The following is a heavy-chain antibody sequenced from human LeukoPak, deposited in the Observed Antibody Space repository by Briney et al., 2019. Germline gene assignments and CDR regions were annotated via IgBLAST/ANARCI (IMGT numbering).Heavy chain of an antibody. V-gene: IGHV1-18*01. CDR2: IRGDNGNT. CDR1: GYTFSNYG. CDR3: ARDRDPNVWGSYRYYY. Sequence: ASVKVSCKASGYTFSNYGISWVRQAPGQGLEWVGWIRGDNGNTNYAQKLQGRVTMTTDTSTSTAYMELRSLRSDDTAVYYCARDRDPNVWGSYRYYYWGQGTLVTVSS. J-gene: IGHJ4*02. D-gene: IGHD3-16*02.